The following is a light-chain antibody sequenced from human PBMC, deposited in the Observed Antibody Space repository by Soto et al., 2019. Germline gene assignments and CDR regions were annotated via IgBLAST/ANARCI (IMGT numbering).Light chain of an antibody. CDR1: SSDIGFYNY. CDR2: GVT. CDR3: CSFIGGYPNFV. Sequence: QSALTQPRSVSGSPGQSVTISCTGTSSDIGFYNYVSWYQHHPNKAPKLIIYGVTQRPSGVPDRFSGSKSGNTASLTISGLQAEDEADYYCCSFIGGYPNFVFGTETKLTVL. J-gene: IGLJ1*01. V-gene: IGLV2-11*01.